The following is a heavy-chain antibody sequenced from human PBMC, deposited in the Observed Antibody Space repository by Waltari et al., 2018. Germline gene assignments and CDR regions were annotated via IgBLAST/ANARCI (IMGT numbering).Heavy chain of an antibody. CDR2: INREGSGT. CDR1: AFTFSRYW. Sequence: EVQLVESGGGLVQPGGSLRLSCAASAFTFSRYWMHWVRQAPGKGLVWVSRINREGSGTIYADSVKGRFTISRDNAKNTLYLQLNSLRVEDTAVYYCAREPSPDSSGYFYYYMDVWGKGTTVTVSS. CDR3: AREPSPDSSGYFYYYMDV. D-gene: IGHD3-22*01. V-gene: IGHV3-74*01. J-gene: IGHJ6*03.